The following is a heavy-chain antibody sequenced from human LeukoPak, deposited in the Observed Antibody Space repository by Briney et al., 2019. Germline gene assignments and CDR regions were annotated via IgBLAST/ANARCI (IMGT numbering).Heavy chain of an antibody. D-gene: IGHD2-2*01. J-gene: IGHJ4*02. V-gene: IGHV3-23*01. Sequence: PGGSLRLSCAASGFTFSSYAMSWVRQAPGKGLEWVSAISGSGGSTYYADSVKGRFTISRDNSKNTLYLQMNSLRAEDTAVYYCAKYCSSTSCHGALDYWGQVTLVTVSS. CDR1: GFTFSSYA. CDR2: ISGSGGST. CDR3: AKYCSSTSCHGALDY.